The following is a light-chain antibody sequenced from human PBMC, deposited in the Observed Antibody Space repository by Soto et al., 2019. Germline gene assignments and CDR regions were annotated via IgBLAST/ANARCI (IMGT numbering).Light chain of an antibody. Sequence: QAVVTQPPSVSGAPGQRVTISCTGSSSNIGAGYDVPWYQQLPGTAPKLLIYGNSTRPSGVPDRFSGSKSGTSASLAITGLQAEDEADYYCQSYDSSLSVVFGGGTKRTVL. CDR1: SSNIGAGYD. CDR2: GNS. CDR3: QSYDSSLSVV. V-gene: IGLV1-40*01. J-gene: IGLJ2*01.